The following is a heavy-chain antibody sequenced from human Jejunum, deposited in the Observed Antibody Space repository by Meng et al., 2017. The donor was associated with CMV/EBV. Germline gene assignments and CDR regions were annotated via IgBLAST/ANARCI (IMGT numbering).Heavy chain of an antibody. D-gene: IGHD3-3*01. CDR3: ARRGIFGADNDPRYFYGMDV. J-gene: IGHJ6*02. CDR2: ISGYNGDT. CDR1: YG. Sequence: YGISWVRQAPGQGLEWMGWISGYNGDTNYLQKLRGRVTLTTDKFTSTAYMELRSLTSDDTAVYFCARRGIFGADNDPRYFYGMDVWGQGTTVTVSS. V-gene: IGHV1-18*01.